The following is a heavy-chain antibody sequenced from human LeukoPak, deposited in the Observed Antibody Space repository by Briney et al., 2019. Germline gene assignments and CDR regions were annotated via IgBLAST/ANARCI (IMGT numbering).Heavy chain of an antibody. V-gene: IGHV3-48*01. D-gene: IGHD4-17*01. CDR3: ARATLAHDYGDYGLDFDI. J-gene: IGHJ3*02. Sequence: GGSLRLSCAASGFTFSTYSMNWVRQAPGKGLEWVSYISSSSSTIYYADSVKGRFTISRDNAKNSLYLQMNSLRAEDTAVYYCARATLAHDYGDYGLDFDIWGQGTMVTVSS. CDR1: GFTFSTYS. CDR2: ISSSSSTI.